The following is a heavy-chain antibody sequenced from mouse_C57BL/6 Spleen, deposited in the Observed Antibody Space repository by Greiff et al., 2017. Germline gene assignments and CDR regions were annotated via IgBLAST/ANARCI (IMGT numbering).Heavy chain of an antibody. D-gene: IGHD1-1*01. CDR1: GFNIKNTY. CDR2: IDPANGNT. Sequence: VQLKESVAELVRPGASVKLSCTASGFNIKNTYMHWVKQRPEQGLEWIGRIDPANGNTKYAPQFQGKATITADTSSNTAYLQRSSLTSEDTAIYYGARIGSSYRYFDVWGTGTTVTVSS. V-gene: IGHV14-3*01. CDR3: ARIGSSYRYFDV. J-gene: IGHJ1*03.